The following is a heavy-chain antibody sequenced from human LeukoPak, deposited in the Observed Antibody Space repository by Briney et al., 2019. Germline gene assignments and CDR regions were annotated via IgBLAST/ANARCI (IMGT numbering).Heavy chain of an antibody. CDR2: INPNSGNT. D-gene: IGHD3-10*01. V-gene: IGHV1-8*02. Sequence: GASVKVSCKASGYTFTGYYMHWVRQAPGQGLEWMGWINPNSGNTGYAQKFQGRVTMTRNTSISTAYMELSSLRSEDTAVYYCARVLHYKRAEYFQHWGQGTLVTVSS. J-gene: IGHJ1*01. CDR3: ARVLHYKRAEYFQH. CDR1: GYTFTGYY.